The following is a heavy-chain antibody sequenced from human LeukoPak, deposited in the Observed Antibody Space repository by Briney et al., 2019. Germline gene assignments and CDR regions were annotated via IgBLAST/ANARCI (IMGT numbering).Heavy chain of an antibody. CDR3: AKEPHGSGWYYFDY. V-gene: IGHV3-23*01. CDR1: GFTFSSYA. CDR2: ISGSGGST. Sequence: PGGSLRLSCAASGFTFSSYARSRVRKPQGKGLEWVSAISGSGGSTYYADSVKGRFTISRDNSKNTLYLQMNSLRAEDTALYYCAKEPHGSGWYYFDYWGQGTLVTVSS. J-gene: IGHJ4*02. D-gene: IGHD6-19*01.